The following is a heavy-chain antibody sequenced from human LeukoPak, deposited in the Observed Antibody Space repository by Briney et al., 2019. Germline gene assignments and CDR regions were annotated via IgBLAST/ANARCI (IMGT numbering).Heavy chain of an antibody. CDR1: GGSFSGYY. D-gene: IGHD5-18*01. J-gene: IGHJ4*02. V-gene: IGHV4-34*01. CDR3: ARHGERGYSYGHDY. Sequence: SETLSLTCAVYGGSFSGYYWSWIRQPPGKGLEWIGEINHSGSTNYNPSLKSRVTISVDTSKNQLSLKLSSATAADTAVYYCARHGERGYSYGHDYWGQGTLVTVSS. CDR2: INHSGST.